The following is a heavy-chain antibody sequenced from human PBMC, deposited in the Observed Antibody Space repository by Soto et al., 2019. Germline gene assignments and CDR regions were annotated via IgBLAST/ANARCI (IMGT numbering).Heavy chain of an antibody. CDR3: ARTPGYSYGLRHFDY. D-gene: IGHD5-18*01. Sequence: SVKVSCKASGGTFSSYAISWVRQAPGQGLEWMGGIIPIFGTANYAQKFQGRVTITADEFTSTAYMELSSLRSEDTAVYYCARTPGYSYGLRHFDYLGQGTMVTVSS. CDR1: GGTFSSYA. CDR2: IIPIFGTA. J-gene: IGHJ4*02. V-gene: IGHV1-69*13.